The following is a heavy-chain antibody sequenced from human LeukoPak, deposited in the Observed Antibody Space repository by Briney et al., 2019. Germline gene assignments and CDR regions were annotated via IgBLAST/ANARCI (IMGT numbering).Heavy chain of an antibody. V-gene: IGHV3-7*05. J-gene: IGHJ4*02. CDR1: GFTFRTYR. D-gene: IGHD6-25*01. Sequence: GGSLRLPCVVSGFTFRTYRMRWVRQAPGKGLEWVASIKQDGSEKYYVDSVKGRFTISRDNAKNSLYLQMNSLRAEDTAVYYCARLIRLYFTYGGQGTLVTVSS. CDR3: ARLIRLYFTY. CDR2: IKQDGSEK.